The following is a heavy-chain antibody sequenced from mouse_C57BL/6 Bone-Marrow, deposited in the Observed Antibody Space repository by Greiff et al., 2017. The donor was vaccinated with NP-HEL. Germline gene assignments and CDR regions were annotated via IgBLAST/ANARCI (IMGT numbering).Heavy chain of an antibody. CDR2: IYPRDGST. CDR1: GYTFTDHT. Sequence: VQLQESDAELVKPGASVKISCKVSGYTFTDHTIHWMKQRPEQGLEWIGYIYPRDGSTKYNEKFKGKATLTADKSSSTAYMQLNSLTSEDSAVYFCARSRNYDYDASPFAYWGQGTLVTVSA. D-gene: IGHD2-4*01. J-gene: IGHJ3*01. V-gene: IGHV1-78*01. CDR3: ARSRNYDYDASPFAY.